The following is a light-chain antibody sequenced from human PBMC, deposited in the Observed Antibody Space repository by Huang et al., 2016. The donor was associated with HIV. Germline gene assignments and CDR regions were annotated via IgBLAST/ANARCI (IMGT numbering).Light chain of an antibody. J-gene: IGKJ2*01. CDR1: QSVGSK. CDR2: GAS. V-gene: IGKV3-15*01. Sequence: DTVMTQTPATLSVSPGARATLSCRASQSVGSKLAWFQQKPGQAPRPLIHGASTRATGLPARFSGSGSGTEFTLTISSLQSEDFAVYYCQQYNNWPYTFGQGTKLEIK. CDR3: QQYNNWPYT.